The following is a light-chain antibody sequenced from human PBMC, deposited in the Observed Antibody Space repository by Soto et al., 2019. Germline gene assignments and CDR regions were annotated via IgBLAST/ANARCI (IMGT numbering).Light chain of an antibody. CDR2: DAY. J-gene: IGKJ1*01. V-gene: IGKV1-33*01. CDR1: QDIRNY. CDR3: QQYDNRPT. Sequence: IQITQSPSSLSASVGDRVTITCQASQDIRNYLNWYQQKPGKAPKLLIYDAYNLETGVPLRFSGSGSGTDFAFTISSLQPEDIGTYFCQQYDNRPTFCQGTKADTK.